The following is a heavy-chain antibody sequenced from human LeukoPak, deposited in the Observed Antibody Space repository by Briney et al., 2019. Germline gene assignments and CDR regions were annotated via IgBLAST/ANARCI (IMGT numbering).Heavy chain of an antibody. J-gene: IGHJ3*02. CDR2: TYYRSKWYN. V-gene: IGHV6-1*01. CDR1: GDSVSSNNIA. D-gene: IGHD2-2*01. CDR3: ARGRASAFDI. Sequence: SQTLSLTCVISGDSVSSNNIAWNWIRQSPSRGLEWLGRTYYRSKWYNDYAVSVISRIYINADTSKNQFSLQLYSVTPDDTAVYYCARGRASAFDIWGQGTVVAVSS.